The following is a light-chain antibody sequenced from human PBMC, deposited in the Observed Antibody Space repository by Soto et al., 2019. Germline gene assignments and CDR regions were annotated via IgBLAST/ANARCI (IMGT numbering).Light chain of an antibody. CDR2: AAS. Sequence: DIKMTQSPSSLSASVGDRVTITCRASQSISSYLNWYQQKPGKAPKLLIYAASSLQSGVPSRFSGSGSGTDFTLTISSLQPEDFATYYCQQSYSTLTWTFGQGTNVDIK. CDR3: QQSYSTLTWT. J-gene: IGKJ1*01. CDR1: QSISSY. V-gene: IGKV1-39*01.